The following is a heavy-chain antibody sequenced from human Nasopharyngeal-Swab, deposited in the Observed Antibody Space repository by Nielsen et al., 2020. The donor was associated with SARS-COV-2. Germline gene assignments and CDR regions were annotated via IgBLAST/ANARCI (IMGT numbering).Heavy chain of an antibody. V-gene: IGHV3-49*04. CDR2: IRSKTYGETT. Sequence: GESLKISCTGSGFTFGNYSMNWVRQAPGKGLEWVGFIRSKTYGETTDYAASVKGRFTISRDDSKSIAYLQMNSLRTEDTAVYYCTSQTYYYDSSETLYYYYMDVWDKGTTVTVSS. J-gene: IGHJ6*03. CDR1: GFTFGNYS. D-gene: IGHD3-22*01. CDR3: TSQTYYYDSSETLYYYYMDV.